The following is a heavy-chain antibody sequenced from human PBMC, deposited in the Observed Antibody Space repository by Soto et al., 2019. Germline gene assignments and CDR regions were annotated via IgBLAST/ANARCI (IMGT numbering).Heavy chain of an antibody. D-gene: IGHD3-22*01. Sequence: THRLTYAVSGVTISSGDYSWNWIRQPPGKGLEWIGYIYYGGSTYYNPSLQSRVTMSVDRSRNQFSLKLNSVTAADTAVYYCARVRREYDNSGPVDYWGQGTLVTVSS. CDR3: ARVRREYDNSGPVDY. J-gene: IGHJ4*02. CDR1: GVTISSGDYS. V-gene: IGHV4-30-2*01. CDR2: IYYGGST.